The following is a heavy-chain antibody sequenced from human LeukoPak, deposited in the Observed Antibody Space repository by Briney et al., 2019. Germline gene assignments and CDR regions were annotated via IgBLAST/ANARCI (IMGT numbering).Heavy chain of an antibody. CDR2: MWYDGSNK. CDR3: ARGSDYTSPSFNYFDY. CDR1: GFTFSTYG. V-gene: IGHV3-33*01. J-gene: IGHJ4*02. D-gene: IGHD4-11*01. Sequence: GGSLRLSCAASGFTFSTYGMHWVRQAPGKGLEWVAVMWYDGSNKSYADSVQGRFAISRDNSKNTLYLQLNSLRAEDTAVYYCARGSDYTSPSFNYFDYWGQGTLVTVSS.